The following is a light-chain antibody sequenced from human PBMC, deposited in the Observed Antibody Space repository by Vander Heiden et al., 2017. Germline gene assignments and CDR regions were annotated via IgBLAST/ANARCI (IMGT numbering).Light chain of an antibody. V-gene: IGKV1-16*02. CDR2: YAA. CDR1: QGITKY. CDR3: QQYNSYPSGT. Sequence: DIQMTQSPSSLSASVGDRVTLTCRASQGITKYLAWCQQKPGKDPKSLINYAASMQSGVPSKCSSSGAGTEYTLTISNLQPEDVATYYCQQYNSYPSGTFGQGTKLEIK. J-gene: IGKJ2*01.